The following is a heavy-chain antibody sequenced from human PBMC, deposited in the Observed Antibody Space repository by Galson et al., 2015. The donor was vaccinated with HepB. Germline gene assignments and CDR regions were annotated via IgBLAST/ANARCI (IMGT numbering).Heavy chain of an antibody. CDR1: GFTFSSYG. V-gene: IGHV3-33*01. CDR3: ARDRGSTSDYYYYGMDV. J-gene: IGHJ6*02. CDR2: IWYDGSNK. Sequence: GFTFSSYGMHWVRQAPGKGLEWVAVIWYDGSNKYYADSVKGRFTISRDNSKNTLYLQMNSLRAEDTAVYYCARDRGSTSDYYYYGMDVWGQGTTVTVSS. D-gene: IGHD2-2*01.